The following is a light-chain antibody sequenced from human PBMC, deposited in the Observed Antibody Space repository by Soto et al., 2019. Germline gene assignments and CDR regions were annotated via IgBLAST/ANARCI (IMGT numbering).Light chain of an antibody. CDR3: QWGWT. Sequence: DIQMTQSPSTLSASVGDRVTITCRASQSISSWLAWYQQKPGKAPKLLIYDASSLESGVPSRFSGSGSGTEFTLTISSLQPDDFATYYCQWGWTFGQGTKVEIK. J-gene: IGKJ1*01. CDR1: QSISSW. V-gene: IGKV1-5*01. CDR2: DAS.